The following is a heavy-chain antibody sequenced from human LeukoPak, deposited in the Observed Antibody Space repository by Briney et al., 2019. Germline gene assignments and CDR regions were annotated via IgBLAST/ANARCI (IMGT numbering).Heavy chain of an antibody. Sequence: PGGSLRLSCAASGFTFSSYAMSWVRQAPGKGLEWVSAISGSGGSTYNADSVKGRFTISRDNPKNTLYLQMNSLRAEDTAVYYCAKATFTIAARGGAGSYYYYYMDVWGKGTTVTVSS. J-gene: IGHJ6*03. V-gene: IGHV3-23*01. CDR3: AKATFTIAARGGAGSYYYYYMDV. CDR2: ISGSGGST. CDR1: GFTFSSYA. D-gene: IGHD6-6*01.